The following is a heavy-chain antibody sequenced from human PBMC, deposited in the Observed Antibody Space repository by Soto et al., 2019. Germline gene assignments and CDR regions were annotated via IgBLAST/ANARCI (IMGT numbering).Heavy chain of an antibody. D-gene: IGHD2-2*02. CDR2: IYHSGST. Sequence: QVQLQESGPGLVKPSGTLSLTCAVSGGSISSTNWWSWVRQSPGKGLEWIGEIYHSGSTNYNPSLRGRVTISVDKSNNQFSLKIRSVIAADTAMYYCATLPPRIELAVLPIPTWGQGTLVTVTS. V-gene: IGHV4-4*02. J-gene: IGHJ4*02. CDR3: ATLPPRIELAVLPIPT. CDR1: GGSISSTNW.